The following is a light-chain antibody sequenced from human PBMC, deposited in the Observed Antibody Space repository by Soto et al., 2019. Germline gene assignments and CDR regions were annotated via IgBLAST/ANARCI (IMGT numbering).Light chain of an antibody. CDR2: GAS. CDR3: HQYGGSPQT. V-gene: IGKV3-20*01. J-gene: IGKJ1*01. CDR1: QSVSNY. Sequence: EIVLTQSPGTLSLSPGERATLSCRASQSVSNYLAWYQRKPGQAPRLLIYGASSRATGIPDRFSGSGSGADFTLTISRLEPEDNAVYYCHQYGGSPQTFGQGPKVEIK.